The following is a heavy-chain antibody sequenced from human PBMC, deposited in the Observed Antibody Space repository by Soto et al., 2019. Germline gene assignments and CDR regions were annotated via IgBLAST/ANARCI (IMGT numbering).Heavy chain of an antibody. CDR3: ARDKYSSGPRCALDI. CDR2: IWYDGSNK. Sequence: GGSLRLSCAASGFTFSSYGMHWVRQAPGKGLEWVAVIWYDGSNKYYADSVKGRFTISRDNSKNTLYLQMNSLRAEDTAVYYCARDKYSSGPRCALDIWGKGTMVTV. V-gene: IGHV3-33*01. D-gene: IGHD6-19*01. J-gene: IGHJ3*02. CDR1: GFTFSSYG.